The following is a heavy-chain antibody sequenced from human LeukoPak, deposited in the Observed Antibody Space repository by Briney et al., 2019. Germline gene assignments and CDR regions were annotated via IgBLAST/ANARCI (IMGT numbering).Heavy chain of an antibody. V-gene: IGHV3-33*08. CDR1: GFPFSSNE. CDR2: IWYDGSNK. Sequence: SGGSLRLSCAASGFPFSSNEMNWVRQAPGKGLEWVAVIWYDGSNKYYADSVKGRFTISRDNSKNTLYLQMNSLRAEDTAVYYCARSYCSSTSCYADYWGQGTLVTVSS. J-gene: IGHJ4*02. CDR3: ARSYCSSTSCYADY. D-gene: IGHD2-2*01.